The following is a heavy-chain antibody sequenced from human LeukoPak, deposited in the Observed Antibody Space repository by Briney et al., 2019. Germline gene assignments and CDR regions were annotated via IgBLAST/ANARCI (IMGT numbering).Heavy chain of an antibody. V-gene: IGHV1-2*02. J-gene: IGHJ5*02. CDR1: GYTFTGYY. CDR3: ARESPARDTAMVTGFFDP. D-gene: IGHD5-18*01. Sequence: ASVKVSCKASGYTFTGYYMHWVRQAPGQGLEWMGWINPNSGGTNYAQKFQGRVTMTRDTSISTAYMELSRLKSDDTAVYYCARESPARDTAMVTGFFDPWGQGTLVTVSS. CDR2: INPNSGGT.